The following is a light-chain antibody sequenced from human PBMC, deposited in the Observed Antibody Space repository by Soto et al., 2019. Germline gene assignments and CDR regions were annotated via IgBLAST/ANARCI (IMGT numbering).Light chain of an antibody. Sequence: QSVLTQPRSVSGSPGQAVTISCTGTSSDVGGYNYVSWYQHHPGKAPKLMIYDVSKRPSGVPDRFSGSKSGNTASLTISGLQAEDEADYYCCSYAGAYTAFGGGTKLTVL. CDR3: CSYAGAYTA. V-gene: IGLV2-11*01. J-gene: IGLJ2*01. CDR2: DVS. CDR1: SSDVGGYNY.